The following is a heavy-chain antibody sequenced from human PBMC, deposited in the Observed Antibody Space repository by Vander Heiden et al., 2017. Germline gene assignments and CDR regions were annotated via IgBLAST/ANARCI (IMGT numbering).Heavy chain of an antibody. D-gene: IGHD6-13*01. J-gene: IGHJ4*02. CDR3: AKDMGYSSSWYGYFDY. Sequence: EVQLVESGGVVVQPGGSLRLSCAASGFTFDDSTMHWVRQAPGKGLEWVSLISWDGGSTYYADSVKGRFTISRDNSKNSLYLQMNSLRTEDTALYYCAKDMGYSSSWYGYFDYWGQGTLVTVSS. CDR2: ISWDGGST. V-gene: IGHV3-43*01. CDR1: GFTFDDST.